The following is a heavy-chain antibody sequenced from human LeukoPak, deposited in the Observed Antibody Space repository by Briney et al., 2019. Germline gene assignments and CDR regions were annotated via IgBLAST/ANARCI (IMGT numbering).Heavy chain of an antibody. CDR2: ISWNSGSI. CDR3: AKDFQYYDSSGYLDY. Sequence: PGGSLRLSCAASGFTFDDYAMHWVRQAPGKGLEWVSGISWNSGSIGYADSVEGRFTISRDNAKNSLYLQMNSLRAEDTALCYCAKDFQYYDSSGYLDYWGQGTLVTVSS. D-gene: IGHD3-22*01. J-gene: IGHJ4*02. CDR1: GFTFDDYA. V-gene: IGHV3-9*01.